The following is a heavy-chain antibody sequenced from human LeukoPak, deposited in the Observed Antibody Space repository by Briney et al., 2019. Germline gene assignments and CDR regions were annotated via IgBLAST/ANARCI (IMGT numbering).Heavy chain of an antibody. J-gene: IGHJ4*02. CDR3: AKVYSYGPKDDY. V-gene: IGHV4-34*01. Sequence: SETLSLTCAVYGGSFSNYYWSWIRQPPGKGLEWIGEINHSGSTSYNPSLKSRVTISIDTSKNQFSLKLTSVTAADTAVYYCAKVYSYGPKDDYWGQGTLVTVSS. CDR2: INHSGST. CDR1: GGSFSNYY. D-gene: IGHD5-18*01.